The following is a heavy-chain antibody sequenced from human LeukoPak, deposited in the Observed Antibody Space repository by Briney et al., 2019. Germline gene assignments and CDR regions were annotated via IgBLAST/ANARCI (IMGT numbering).Heavy chain of an antibody. J-gene: IGHJ4*02. V-gene: IGHV3-30*02. CDR2: IRSDGSDK. D-gene: IGHD1-26*01. CDR1: GLTFSNFG. CDR3: VKDETGSFDN. Sequence: GGSLRLSCAASGLTFSNFGMHWVRQAPGKGLEWVTFIRSDGSDKYYADAVKGRCAISRDNAKNTLSLQIDTLRDEDTAIYYCVKDETGSFDNWGQGTLVTVSS.